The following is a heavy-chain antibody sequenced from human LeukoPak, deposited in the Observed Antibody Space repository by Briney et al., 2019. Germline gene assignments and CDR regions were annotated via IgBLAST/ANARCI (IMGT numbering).Heavy chain of an antibody. D-gene: IGHD3-22*01. CDR2: IYSSGST. CDR3: ARDAYYYDTGGYYVVDY. Sequence: SETLSLTCTVSGGSISSYYWAWIRQSAGIGLEWIGRIYSSGSTYYNPSLNSRVTMSVDTSNNQFSLRLTSVTAADTAVYYCARDAYYYDTGGYYVVDYWGQGTLVTVSS. CDR1: GGSISSYY. V-gene: IGHV4-4*07. J-gene: IGHJ4*02.